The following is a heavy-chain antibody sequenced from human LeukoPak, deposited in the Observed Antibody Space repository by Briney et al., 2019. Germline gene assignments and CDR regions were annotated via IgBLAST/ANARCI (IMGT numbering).Heavy chain of an antibody. CDR2: ISGSGGST. J-gene: IGHJ5*02. Sequence: PGGSLRLSCAASGFTFSSYAMSWVRQAPGKGLEWVSAISGSGGSTYYADSVKGRFTISRDNSKNTLYLQMNSLRAEDTAVYYCAKSPSGWCFRMWFDPWGQGTLVTVSS. CDR1: GFTFSSYA. D-gene: IGHD6-19*01. CDR3: AKSPSGWCFRMWFDP. V-gene: IGHV3-23*01.